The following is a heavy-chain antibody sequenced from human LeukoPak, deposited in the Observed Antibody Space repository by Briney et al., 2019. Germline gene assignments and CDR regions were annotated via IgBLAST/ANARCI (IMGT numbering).Heavy chain of an antibody. CDR1: GFTFSDYY. CDR2: ISSSDSTI. Sequence: PGGSLRLSCAASGFTFSDYYMSWIRQAPGKGLEWVSYISSSDSTIKYTDSVKGRFTISRDNAKNSLFLQMNSLRADDTAVYYCARADCSSTSCYELDYWGQGTLVTVSS. CDR3: ARADCSSTSCYELDY. J-gene: IGHJ4*02. V-gene: IGHV3-11*04. D-gene: IGHD2-2*01.